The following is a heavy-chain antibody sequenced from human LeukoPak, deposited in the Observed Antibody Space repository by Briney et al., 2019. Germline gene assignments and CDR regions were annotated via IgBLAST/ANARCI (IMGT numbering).Heavy chain of an antibody. J-gene: IGHJ4*02. CDR1: GGSFSGYY. Sequence: SETLSLTCAVYGGSFSGYYWSWVRQPPGKGLEWIGEINHSGSTNYNPSLKSRVTISVDTSKNQFSLKLSSVTAADTAVYYCARDDGGSGLDYWGQGTLVTVSS. V-gene: IGHV4-34*01. CDR3: ARDDGGSGLDY. D-gene: IGHD3-10*01. CDR2: INHSGST.